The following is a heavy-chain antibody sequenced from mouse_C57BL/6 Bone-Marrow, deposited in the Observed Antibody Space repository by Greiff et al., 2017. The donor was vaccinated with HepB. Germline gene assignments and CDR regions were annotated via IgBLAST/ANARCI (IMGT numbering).Heavy chain of an antibody. D-gene: IGHD1-1*01. V-gene: IGHV1-52*01. CDR1: GYTFTSYW. CDR3: ARGDYGSRNAMDY. J-gene: IGHJ4*01. Sequence: QVQLQQPGAELVRPGSSVKLSCKASGYTFTSYWMHWVKQRPIQGLEWIGNIDPSDSETHYNQKFKDKATLTVDKSSSTAYMQLSSLTSEESAVYYCARGDYGSRNAMDYWGQGTSVTVSS. CDR2: IDPSDSET.